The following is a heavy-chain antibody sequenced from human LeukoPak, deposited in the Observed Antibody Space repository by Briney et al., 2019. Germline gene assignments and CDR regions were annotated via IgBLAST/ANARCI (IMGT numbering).Heavy chain of an antibody. CDR1: GFTFNNYN. V-gene: IGHV3-21*01. CDR3: SREHSGYDFPGRDYYYMDV. J-gene: IGHJ6*03. CDR2: ISSISSSYI. Sequence: GGSLRLSCAASGFTFNNYNMNWVRQAPGKGLEWVSSISSISSSYIYYADSVKGRFTISRDNARNSLYLQMNSLRAEDMAVYYCSREHSGYDFPGRDYYYMDVWGKGTTVTVSS. D-gene: IGHD5-12*01.